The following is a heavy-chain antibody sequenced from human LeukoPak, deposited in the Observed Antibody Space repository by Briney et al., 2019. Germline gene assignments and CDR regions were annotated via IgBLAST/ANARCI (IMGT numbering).Heavy chain of an antibody. D-gene: IGHD1-26*01. CDR1: GGSISSYY. Sequence: SETLSLTRTVSGGSISSYYGSAIRQPPGKGLEWIGYIYYSGSTNYNPSLKSRVTISVDTSKNQFSLKLSSVTAADTAVYYCASDGPVSGSSPYYYYYYMDVWGKGTTVTVSS. CDR3: ASDGPVSGSSPYYYYYYMDV. V-gene: IGHV4-59*01. CDR2: IYYSGST. J-gene: IGHJ6*03.